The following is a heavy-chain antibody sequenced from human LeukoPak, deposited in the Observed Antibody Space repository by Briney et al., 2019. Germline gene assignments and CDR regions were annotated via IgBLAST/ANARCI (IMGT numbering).Heavy chain of an antibody. Sequence: GASVKVSCKASGYTFTSYDINWVRQATGQGLEWMGWMYPNSGNTGYAQKFQGRVTMTRNTSISTAYMELSSLRSEDTAVYYCASRIAVAGTSDYWGQGTLVTVSS. CDR2: MYPNSGNT. CDR1: GYTFTSYD. V-gene: IGHV1-8*01. J-gene: IGHJ4*02. CDR3: ASRIAVAGTSDY. D-gene: IGHD6-19*01.